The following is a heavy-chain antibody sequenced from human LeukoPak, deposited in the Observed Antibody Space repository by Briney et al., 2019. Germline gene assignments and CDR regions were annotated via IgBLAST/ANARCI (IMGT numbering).Heavy chain of an antibody. D-gene: IGHD3-22*01. CDR2: ISSSGSII. V-gene: IGHV3-11*04. CDR1: GFTFSDYY. Sequence: GGSLRLPCAASGFTFSDYYMTWIRQAPGKGLEWVSYISSSGSIIYYADSVKGRFIISRDNAKNSLYLQMNSLRAEDTAVYFCARVGYDSSGRFDYWGQGTLVTVSS. J-gene: IGHJ4*02. CDR3: ARVGYDSSGRFDY.